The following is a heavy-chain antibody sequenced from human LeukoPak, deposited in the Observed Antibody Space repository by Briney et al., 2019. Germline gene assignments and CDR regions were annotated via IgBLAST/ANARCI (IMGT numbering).Heavy chain of an antibody. CDR1: GYTFTSYG. J-gene: IGHJ5*02. CDR2: INAYNGNT. V-gene: IGHV1-18*01. D-gene: IGHD3-10*02. CDR3: ARGGSGYASYVSFDP. Sequence: EASVKVSCKASGYTFTSYGISWVRQAPGQGLEWMGWINAYNGNTNYAQKLQGRLTMTTDTSTNTAYMALRSLRSDDTAVYYCARGGSGYASYVSFDPWGQGTLVTVSS.